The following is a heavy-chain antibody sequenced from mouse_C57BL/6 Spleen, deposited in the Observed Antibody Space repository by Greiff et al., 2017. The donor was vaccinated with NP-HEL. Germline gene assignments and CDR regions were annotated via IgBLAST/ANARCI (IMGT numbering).Heavy chain of an antibody. Sequence: EVHLVESEGGLVQPGSSMKLSCTASGFTFSDYYMAWVRQVPEKGLEWVANINYDGSSTYYLDSLKSRFIISRDNAKNILYLQMSSLKSEDTATYYCARALIYYSAFDYWGQGTTLTVSS. J-gene: IGHJ2*01. CDR2: INYDGSST. CDR1: GFTFSDYY. D-gene: IGHD2-12*01. V-gene: IGHV5-16*01. CDR3: ARALIYYSAFDY.